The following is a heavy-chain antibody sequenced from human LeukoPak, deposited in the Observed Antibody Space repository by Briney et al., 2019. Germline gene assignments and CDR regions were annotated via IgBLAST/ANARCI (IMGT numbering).Heavy chain of an antibody. J-gene: IGHJ4*02. CDR3: AKEGGSNWYEMNYFDY. CDR1: GFTFSSYA. V-gene: IGHV3-23*01. D-gene: IGHD6-13*01. Sequence: PGGSLRLSCAASGFTFSSYAMSWVRQAPGKGLEWVSAISGSGGSTYYADSVKGRFTISRDNSKNTLYLQMNSLRAEDTAVYYCAKEGGSNWYEMNYFDYWGQGTLVTVSS. CDR2: ISGSGGST.